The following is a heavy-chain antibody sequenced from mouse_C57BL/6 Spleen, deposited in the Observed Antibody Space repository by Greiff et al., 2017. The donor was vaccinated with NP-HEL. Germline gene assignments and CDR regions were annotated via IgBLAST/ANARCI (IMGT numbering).Heavy chain of an antibody. CDR2: ISDGGSYT. D-gene: IGHD1-1*01. CDR1: GFTFSSYA. V-gene: IGHV5-4*03. J-gene: IGHJ2*01. Sequence: EVKLVESGGGLVKPGGSLKLSCAASGFTFSSYAMSWVRQTPEKRLEWVATISDGGSYTYYPDNVKGRFTISRDNAKNNLYLQMSHLKSEDTAMYYCARVGSSGVFDYWGQGTTLTVSS. CDR3: ARVGSSGVFDY.